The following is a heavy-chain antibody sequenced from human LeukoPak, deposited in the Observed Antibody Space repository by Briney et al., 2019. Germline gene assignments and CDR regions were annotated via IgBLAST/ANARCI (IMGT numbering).Heavy chain of an antibody. CDR2: ISSSSSYI. D-gene: IGHD2-15*01. CDR1: GFTFSSYS. V-gene: IGHV3-21*01. CDR3: ARSGRYCSGGSCQTRAFDY. Sequence: GGSLRLSCAASGFTFSSYSMNWVRQAPGKGLEWVSSISSSSSYINYADSVKGRFTISRDNAKNSLYLQMNSLRAEDTAVYYCARSGRYCSGGSCQTRAFDYWGQGTLVTVSS. J-gene: IGHJ4*02.